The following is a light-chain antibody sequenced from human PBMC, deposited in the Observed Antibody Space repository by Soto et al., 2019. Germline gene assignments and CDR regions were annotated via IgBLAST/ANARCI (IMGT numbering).Light chain of an antibody. Sequence: EIVMTQSPATLSVSPGERATLSCRASQSVSSNLAWYQQKPGQAPRLLIYGASTRATGIPARFSGSGSGTEFTLTLNSLQSADFAVYSCQQYNNWPPFTFGPGTKVAIK. CDR3: QQYNNWPPFT. CDR1: QSVSSN. V-gene: IGKV3-15*01. CDR2: GAS. J-gene: IGKJ3*01.